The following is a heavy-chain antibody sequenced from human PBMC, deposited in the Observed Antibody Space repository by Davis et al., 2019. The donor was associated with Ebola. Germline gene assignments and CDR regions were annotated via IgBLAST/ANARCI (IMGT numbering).Heavy chain of an antibody. Sequence: GESLKISCAASGFTFSSYSMNWVRQAPGKGLEWVSSISSSSYIYYADSVKGRFTISRDNAKNSLYLQMNSLRAEDTAVYYCARDGHTYYYDSSQNGMDVWGQGTTVTVSS. D-gene: IGHD3-22*01. J-gene: IGHJ6*02. CDR2: ISSSSYI. CDR3: ARDGHTYYYDSSQNGMDV. CDR1: GFTFSSYS. V-gene: IGHV3-21*01.